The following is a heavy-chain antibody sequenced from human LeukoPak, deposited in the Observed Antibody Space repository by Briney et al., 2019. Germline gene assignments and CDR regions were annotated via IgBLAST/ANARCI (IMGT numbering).Heavy chain of an antibody. CDR2: MNPNSGNT. CDR1: GYTFTDYY. D-gene: IGHD3-9*01. Sequence: ASVKVSCKASGYTFTDYYLHWVRQATGQGLEWMGWMNPNSGNTGYAQKFQGRVTMTRNTSISTAYMELSSLRSEDTAVYYCARQGVLRYFARSNWFDPWGQGTLVTVSS. V-gene: IGHV1-8*02. J-gene: IGHJ5*02. CDR3: ARQGVLRYFARSNWFDP.